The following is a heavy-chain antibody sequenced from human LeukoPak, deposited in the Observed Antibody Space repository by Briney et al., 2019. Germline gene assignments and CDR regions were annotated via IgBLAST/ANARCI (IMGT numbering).Heavy chain of an antibody. V-gene: IGHV1-18*01. CDR3: ARVGSGSYLDAFDI. D-gene: IGHD1-26*01. J-gene: IGHJ3*02. CDR2: ISAYNGNT. Sequence: GASVKVSSKASGYTFTSYGISWVRQAPGQGLEWMGWISAYNGNTNYAQKLQGRVTMTTDTSTSTAYMELRSLRSDDTAVYYCARVGSGSYLDAFDIWGQGTMVTVSS. CDR1: GYTFTSYG.